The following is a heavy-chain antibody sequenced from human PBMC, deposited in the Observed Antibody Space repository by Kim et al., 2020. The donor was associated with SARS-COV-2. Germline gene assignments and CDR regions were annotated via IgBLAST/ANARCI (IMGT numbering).Heavy chain of an antibody. CDR2: K. Sequence: KFYADSVKARYTVSRDQSEKTLYLKMNSLAANDTALYYCARDSYGFDLWGRGTLVTVSS. CDR3: ARDSYGFDL. D-gene: IGHD3-16*01. J-gene: IGHJ2*01. V-gene: IGHV3-33*01.